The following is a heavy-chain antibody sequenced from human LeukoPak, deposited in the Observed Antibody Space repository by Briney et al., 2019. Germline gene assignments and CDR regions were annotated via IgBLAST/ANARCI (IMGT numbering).Heavy chain of an antibody. CDR3: ARDQRNRFFRGPYYGAFDI. CDR1: GYTFTGYY. Sequence: ASVKVSCKASGYTFTGYYMHWVRQAHRQGLEWMGWINPNSGGTNYAQKFQGRVTITRDTSISTAYMELSRLRSDDTAVYYCARDQRNRFFRGPYYGAFDIWGQGTMVTVSS. D-gene: IGHD3-3*01. CDR2: INPNSGGT. V-gene: IGHV1-2*02. J-gene: IGHJ3*02.